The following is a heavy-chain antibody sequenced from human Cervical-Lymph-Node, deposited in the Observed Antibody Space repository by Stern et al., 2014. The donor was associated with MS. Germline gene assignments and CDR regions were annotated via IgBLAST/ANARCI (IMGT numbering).Heavy chain of an antibody. V-gene: IGHV5-51*03. CDR3: ARPGDDTAKYGLDV. Sequence: EVHLVESGAEVKKPGESLKISCKGSGYSFATYWIGWVRQMPGKGLEWMGIIYPGDSDTRYSPSLQGQGTIPAAKSISTPYLHWSTLKASDTAMYYCARPGDDTAKYGLDVWGQGTTVTVSS. J-gene: IGHJ6*02. CDR2: IYPGDSDT. D-gene: IGHD5-18*01. CDR1: GYSFATYW.